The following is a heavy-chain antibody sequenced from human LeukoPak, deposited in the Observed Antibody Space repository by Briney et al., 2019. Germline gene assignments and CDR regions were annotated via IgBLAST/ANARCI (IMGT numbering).Heavy chain of an antibody. J-gene: IGHJ6*02. Sequence: GGSLRLSCAGTGFTFSSYAMHWVRQAPGKGLEWVAVISYDGSNKYYADSVKGRFTISRDNSKNTLYLQMNSLRAEDTAVYYCARDLSGSYYLYYYYGMDVWGQGTTVTVSS. CDR3: ARDLSGSYYLYYYYGMDV. CDR2: ISYDGSNK. V-gene: IGHV3-30-3*01. D-gene: IGHD1-26*01. CDR1: GFTFSSYA.